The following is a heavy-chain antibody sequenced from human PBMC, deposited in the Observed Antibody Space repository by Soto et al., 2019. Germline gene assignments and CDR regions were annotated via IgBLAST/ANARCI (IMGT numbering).Heavy chain of an antibody. CDR1: GGSISSYY. CDR2: MYYGGRT. V-gene: IGHV4-59*08. D-gene: IGHD2-15*01. J-gene: IGHJ5*02. Sequence: QVQLQQSGPGLVKSSETLSLTCTVSGGSISSYYWSWIRQPPGKGLEWIGYMYYGGRTNYNPSLKSRVTISVDTSKMQVSLKLSSVTAADTAVYFCARGTPSPLIVRRSRGPWFDPWGQGTLVTVSS. CDR3: ARGTPSPLIVRRSRGPWFDP.